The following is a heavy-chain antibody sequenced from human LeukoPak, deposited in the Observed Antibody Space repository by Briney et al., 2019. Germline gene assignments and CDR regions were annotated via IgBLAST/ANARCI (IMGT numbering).Heavy chain of an antibody. CDR2: ISSSSSSI. D-gene: IGHD2-2*01. CDR1: GFTFRSYT. CDR3: AGGFCTSTSCYGSY. V-gene: IGHV3-21*01. Sequence: NPGGSLRLSCAASGFTFRSYTMNWVRQAPGKGLEWVSSISSSSSSIYYADSVKGRFTISRDNAKKSLYLQMNSLRAEDTAMYYCAGGFCTSTSCYGSYWGQGTLVTVSS. J-gene: IGHJ4*02.